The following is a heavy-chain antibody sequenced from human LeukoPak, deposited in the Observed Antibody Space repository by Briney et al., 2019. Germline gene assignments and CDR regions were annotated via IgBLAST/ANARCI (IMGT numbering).Heavy chain of an antibody. CDR1: GFTVSSID. V-gene: IGHV3-53*01. J-gene: IGHJ4*02. CDR2: IYSGGST. D-gene: IGHD5-24*01. Sequence: GGSLRLSCAASGFTVSSIDMSWVRQAPGKGLEWVSVIYSGGSTYYADSVKGRFTISRDNSKNTLYLQMNSLRAEDTAVYYCARDPVVDGFDYWGQGTLVTVSS. CDR3: ARDPVVDGFDY.